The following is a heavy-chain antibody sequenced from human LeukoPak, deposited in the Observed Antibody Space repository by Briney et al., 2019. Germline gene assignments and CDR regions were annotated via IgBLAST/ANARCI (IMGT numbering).Heavy chain of an antibody. CDR3: AKIAHYGAYSDY. Sequence: ASVKVSCKVSGYTLTELSIHWVRQAPGKGLEWMGGFNPKDGETIYAREFQGRVTMTEDTSTDTAYVELSSLRSEDTAVYYCAKIAHYGAYSDYWGQGTLVTVSS. V-gene: IGHV1-24*01. D-gene: IGHD4-17*01. CDR1: GYTLTELS. CDR2: FNPKDGET. J-gene: IGHJ4*02.